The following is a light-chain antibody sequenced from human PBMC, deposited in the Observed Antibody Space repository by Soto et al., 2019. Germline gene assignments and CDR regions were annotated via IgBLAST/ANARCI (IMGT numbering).Light chain of an antibody. CDR2: DNT. CDR3: QSYDNSHDWDVI. V-gene: IGLV1-40*01. J-gene: IGLJ2*01. Sequence: QSVLTQPPSGSGAPGQRVTISCTGSSSNIGAGYAVHWYQQLPGTAPKLLISDNTNRPSGVPDRFSASKSGTTASLAITGLQAEDEAEYYCQSYDNSHDWDVIFGGGTKLTVL. CDR1: SSNIGAGYA.